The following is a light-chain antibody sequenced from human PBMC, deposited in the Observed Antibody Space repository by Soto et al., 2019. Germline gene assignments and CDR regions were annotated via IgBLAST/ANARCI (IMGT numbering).Light chain of an antibody. Sequence: DIQMTQSPSSLSASVGDRVTITCRASQSISSYLNWYQQKPGKAPKLLIYAASSLQSGVPSRFSGSASGTAVTLTISRLQPEDFATYYGQQSYSTPYTFGQGTKLEIK. CDR1: QSISSY. CDR3: QQSYSTPYT. J-gene: IGKJ2*01. CDR2: AAS. V-gene: IGKV1-39*01.